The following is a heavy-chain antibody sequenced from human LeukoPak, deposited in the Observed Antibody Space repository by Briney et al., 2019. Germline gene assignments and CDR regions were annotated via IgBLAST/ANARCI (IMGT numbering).Heavy chain of an antibody. CDR3: ARDFQGGTYDYGYSLDY. CDR2: ISYDGSNK. J-gene: IGHJ4*02. V-gene: IGHV3-30-3*01. D-gene: IGHD4/OR15-4a*01. CDR1: GFTFSSYA. Sequence: PGGSLRLSCAASGFTFSSYAMSWVRQTPGKGLEWVAVISYDGSNKYYADSVKGRFTFSRDNSKNTLYLQMNSLRTEDTAVYYCARDFQGGTYDYGYSLDYWGQGTLVTVSS.